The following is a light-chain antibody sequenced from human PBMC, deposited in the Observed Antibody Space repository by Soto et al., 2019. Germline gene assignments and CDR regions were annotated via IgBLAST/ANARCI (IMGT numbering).Light chain of an antibody. CDR3: ATWDDSLNGWV. Sequence: QSVLTQPPSASGTPGQRVTISCSGSSSNIGSNTVNWYQQLPGTAPKLLIKSNNQRPSGIPDRFSGSKSGTSASLAISGLQSEDEADYYCATWDDSLNGWVFGGGTKVTVL. CDR2: SNN. V-gene: IGLV1-44*01. J-gene: IGLJ3*02. CDR1: SSNIGSNT.